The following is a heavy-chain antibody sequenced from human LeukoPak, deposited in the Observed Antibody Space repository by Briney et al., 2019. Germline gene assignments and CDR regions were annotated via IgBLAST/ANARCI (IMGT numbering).Heavy chain of an antibody. V-gene: IGHV3-7*01. CDR3: ARLTGTTGFDY. D-gene: IGHD1-1*01. CDR2: IKQDGSDK. CDR1: GFPFSSYW. Sequence: PGGSLRLSCAASGFPFSSYWMSWVRQAPGKGLEWVANIKQDGSDKYYVDSVKGRFTISRDNAKKSLYLQLNSLRAGDTAVYYCARLTGTTGFDYWGQGTLVTVSS. J-gene: IGHJ4*02.